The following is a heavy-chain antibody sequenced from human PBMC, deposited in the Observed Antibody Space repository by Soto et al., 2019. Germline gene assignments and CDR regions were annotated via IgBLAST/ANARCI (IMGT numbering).Heavy chain of an antibody. Sequence: GESVKISFKGSGYRFTNYWIGWVRQMPGKGLEWMGIIDPGDSDTRYSPSFQGQVTISVDKSISTAYLQWSSLKASDTAMYYCAARVGSSPLYYYGVDVWGQGTTVTVSS. J-gene: IGHJ6*02. CDR2: IDPGDSDT. D-gene: IGHD3-10*01. CDR3: AARVGSSPLYYYGVDV. CDR1: GYRFTNYW. V-gene: IGHV5-51*01.